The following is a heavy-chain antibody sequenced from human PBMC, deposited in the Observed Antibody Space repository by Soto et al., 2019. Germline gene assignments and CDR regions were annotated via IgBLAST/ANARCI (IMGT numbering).Heavy chain of an antibody. V-gene: IGHV3-23*01. CDR3: AKVGPHSSGWDQIDY. D-gene: IGHD6-19*01. CDR2: ISGSGGST. J-gene: IGHJ4*02. Sequence: PGRCRRLPCAASAGTPSSFAMSGVRQAPGKGLEWVSAISGSGGSTYYADSVKGRFTISRDNSKNTLYLQMNSLRAEDTAVYYCAKVGPHSSGWDQIDYWGQG. CDR1: AGTPSSFA.